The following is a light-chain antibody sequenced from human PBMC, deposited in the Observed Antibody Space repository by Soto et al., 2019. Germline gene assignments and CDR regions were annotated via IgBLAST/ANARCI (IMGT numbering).Light chain of an antibody. Sequence: EIVLTQSPGTLSLSPGERATLSCRASQSVSSSYLAWYQQKPGPAPRLLIYGASSSATGLPDRFSGSGSGTDFTLTISRLEPEDFAVYYCQQYGSSPYTFGQGTKLEIK. CDR3: QQYGSSPYT. CDR2: GAS. CDR1: QSVSSSY. V-gene: IGKV3-20*01. J-gene: IGKJ2*01.